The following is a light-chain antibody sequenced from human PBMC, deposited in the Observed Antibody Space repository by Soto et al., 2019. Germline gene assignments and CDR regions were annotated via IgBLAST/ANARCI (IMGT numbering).Light chain of an antibody. CDR1: QSVDSN. Sequence: EIVMTQSPATLSVSPGERATLSCRASQSVDSNLAWYRQKPGQAPRLLIYAASTRATGIPGRFSGSGSGTEFTLTISGLQSEDFAVYFCQQYNNWPLTFGGGTKVEIK. CDR2: AAS. V-gene: IGKV3-15*01. J-gene: IGKJ4*01. CDR3: QQYNNWPLT.